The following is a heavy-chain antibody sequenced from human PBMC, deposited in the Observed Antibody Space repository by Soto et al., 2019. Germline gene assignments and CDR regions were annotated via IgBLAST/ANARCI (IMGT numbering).Heavy chain of an antibody. J-gene: IGHJ6*03. V-gene: IGHV1-8*01. Sequence: ASVKVSCKASGYTFTSYDINWVRQATGQGLEWMGWMNPNSGNTGYAQKFQGRVTMTRNTSISTAYMELSSLRSEDTAVYYCARSNSSSWYWYCYYYMDVWGKGTTVTVSS. CDR1: GYTFTSYD. CDR3: ARSNSSSWYWYCYYYMDV. CDR2: MNPNSGNT. D-gene: IGHD6-13*01.